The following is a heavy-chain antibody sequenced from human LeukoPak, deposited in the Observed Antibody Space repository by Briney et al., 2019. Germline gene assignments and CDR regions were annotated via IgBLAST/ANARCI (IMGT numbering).Heavy chain of an antibody. CDR3: AREGGPYGSGSY. CDR2: INHSGST. Sequence: TSETLSLTCTVSGGSISSSSYYWGWIRQPPGKGLEWIGEINHSGSTNYNPSLKSRVTISVDTSKNQFSLKLSSVTAADTAVYYCAREGGPYGSGSYWGQGTLVTVSS. J-gene: IGHJ4*02. D-gene: IGHD3-10*01. V-gene: IGHV4-39*07. CDR1: GGSISSSSYY.